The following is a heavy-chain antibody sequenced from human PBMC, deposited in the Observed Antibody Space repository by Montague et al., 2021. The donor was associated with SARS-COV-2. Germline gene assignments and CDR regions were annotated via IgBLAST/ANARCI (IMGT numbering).Heavy chain of an antibody. CDR1: GGSISTYY. J-gene: IGHJ5*02. V-gene: IGHV4-4*07. CDR2: SFTSGSA. CDR3: SRTPVAGYHGGFDT. Sequence: SETLSLTCTVSGGSISTYYWSWIRQPAGKGLELIGRSFTSGSASYSPSLKSRVTMTVDTSKNKFSLKVTSVTAAATAVYDYSRTPVAGYHGGFDTWGQGAMVTVSS. D-gene: IGHD2-2*01.